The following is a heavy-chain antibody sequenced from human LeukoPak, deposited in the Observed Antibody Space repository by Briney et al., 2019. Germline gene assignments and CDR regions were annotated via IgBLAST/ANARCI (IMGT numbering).Heavy chain of an antibody. D-gene: IGHD3-16*01. Sequence: PVGSLRLYCAASGFTFSSYAMRWVRQAPGKGLEWVSSISGSGDSTYNADSVKGRFTISRDKSKNTLYLQMNSLRAEDTAVYYCAKDGGQEVDYWGQGTLVTVSS. CDR1: GFTFSSYA. V-gene: IGHV3-23*01. CDR2: ISGSGDST. CDR3: AKDGGQEVDY. J-gene: IGHJ4*02.